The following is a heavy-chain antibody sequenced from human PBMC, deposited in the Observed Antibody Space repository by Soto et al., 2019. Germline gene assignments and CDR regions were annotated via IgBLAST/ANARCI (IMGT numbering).Heavy chain of an antibody. CDR3: ARDTGNGYSGQDTWGMDV. CDR2: VNQYGSENY. J-gene: IGHJ6*02. V-gene: IGHV3-7*05. Sequence: EVQLVESGGGLVQPGGSLRLSCAASGFTFRTYWMSWVRQAPGKGLEWVGNVNQYGSENYYYVDSVKGRFTISRDNAENSVYLQMNSLRGEDTAVYYCARDTGNGYSGQDTWGMDVWGQGTKVFVSS. D-gene: IGHD5-18*01. CDR1: GFTFRTYW.